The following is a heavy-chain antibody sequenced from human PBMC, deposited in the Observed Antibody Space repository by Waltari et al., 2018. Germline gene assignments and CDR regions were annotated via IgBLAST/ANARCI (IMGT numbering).Heavy chain of an antibody. CDR3: ARDDLRFLEWLSVDAFDI. CDR2: ISSSSSTI. Sequence: EVQLVESGGGLVQPGGSLRLSCAASGFTFSSYSMNWVRQAPGTGLEWVSYISSSSSTIYYADSVKGRFTISRDNAKNSLYLQMNSLRAEDTAVYYCARDDLRFLEWLSVDAFDIWGQGTMVTVSS. CDR1: GFTFSSYS. D-gene: IGHD3-3*01. J-gene: IGHJ3*02. V-gene: IGHV3-48*04.